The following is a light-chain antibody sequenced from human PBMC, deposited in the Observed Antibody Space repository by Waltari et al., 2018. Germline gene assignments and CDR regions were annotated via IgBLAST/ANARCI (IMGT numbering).Light chain of an antibody. CDR1: QSVTSDK. CDR2: GAS. J-gene: IGKJ1*01. Sequence: EIVLTQSPGTLSLSPGERATLSCRASQSVTSDKLAWYQQKPGQAPRLLIYGASSRATGIPDRFSGSGSGTDFTLTISRLEPEDFVLYYCLQYGQQYGSSPGTFGQGTKVEIK. V-gene: IGKV3-20*01. CDR3: LQYGQQYGSSPGT.